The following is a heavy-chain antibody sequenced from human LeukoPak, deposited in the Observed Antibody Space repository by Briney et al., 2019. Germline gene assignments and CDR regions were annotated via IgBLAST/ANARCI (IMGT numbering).Heavy chain of an antibody. V-gene: IGHV5-51*01. J-gene: IGHJ4*02. D-gene: IGHD3-10*01. CDR1: GYSFTSYW. CDR3: ARIYGSGSYYNAPFDY. CDR2: IYPGDSDT. Sequence: GESLKISCKGSGYSFTSYWIGWVRQMPGKGLEWMGIIYPGDSDTRYSPPFQGQVTISADKSISTAYLQWSSLKASDTAMYYCARIYGSGSYYNAPFDYWGQGTLVTVSS.